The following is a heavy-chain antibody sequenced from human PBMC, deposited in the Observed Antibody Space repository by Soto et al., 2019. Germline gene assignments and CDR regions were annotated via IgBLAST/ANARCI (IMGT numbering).Heavy chain of an antibody. Sequence: PGGSLRLSCAASGFTFSSYAMHWVRQAPGKGLEWVAVISYDGSNKYYADSVKGRFTISRDNSKNTLYLQMNSLRAEDTAVYYCARDALPDIVVVPAAPGSFNYYYYGMDVWGQGTTVTVSS. CDR3: ARDALPDIVVVPAAPGSFNYYYYGMDV. CDR1: GFTFSSYA. D-gene: IGHD2-2*01. V-gene: IGHV3-30-3*01. J-gene: IGHJ6*02. CDR2: ISYDGSNK.